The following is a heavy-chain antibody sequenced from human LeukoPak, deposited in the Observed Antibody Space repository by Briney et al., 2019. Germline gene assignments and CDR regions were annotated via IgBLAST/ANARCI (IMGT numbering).Heavy chain of an antibody. CDR2: IYYSGST. CDR3: ARLTYYYGSGSQYYFDY. Sequence: PSETLSLTCTISGGSISSSSYYWGWIRQPPGKGLEWIGSIYYSGSTYYNPSLKSRVTISVDTSKNQFSLKLSSVTAADTAVYYCARLTYYYGSGSQYYFDYWGQGTLATVSS. D-gene: IGHD3-10*01. CDR1: GGSISSSSYY. V-gene: IGHV4-39*07. J-gene: IGHJ4*02.